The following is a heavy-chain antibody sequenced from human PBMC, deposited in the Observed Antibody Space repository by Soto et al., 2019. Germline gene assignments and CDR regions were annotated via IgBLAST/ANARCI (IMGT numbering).Heavy chain of an antibody. Sequence: PSETLSLTCTVSGGSISSYYWSCIRQPPGKGLEWIGYIYYSGSTNYNPSLKSRVTISVDTSKNQFSLKLSSVTAADTAVYYCARDPGYSYGNTWGQGTLVTVSS. J-gene: IGHJ5*02. D-gene: IGHD5-18*01. CDR1: GGSISSYY. V-gene: IGHV4-59*01. CDR3: ARDPGYSYGNT. CDR2: IYYSGST.